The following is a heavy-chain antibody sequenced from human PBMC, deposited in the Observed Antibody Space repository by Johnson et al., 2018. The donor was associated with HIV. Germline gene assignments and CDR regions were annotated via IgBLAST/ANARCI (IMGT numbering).Heavy chain of an antibody. CDR3: ARDLRGFKYDAFDV. J-gene: IGHJ3*01. CDR2: IYSGGST. V-gene: IGHV3-66*02. CDR1: GFTVSSNY. Sequence: MQLVESGGGLVQPGGSLRLSCAASGFTVSSNYMSWVRQAPGKGLELVSVIYSGGSTYYADSVKGRFTISRDNSKNTLYLQMNSLRAEDTAVYYCARDLRGFKYDAFDVWGQGTMVTVSS.